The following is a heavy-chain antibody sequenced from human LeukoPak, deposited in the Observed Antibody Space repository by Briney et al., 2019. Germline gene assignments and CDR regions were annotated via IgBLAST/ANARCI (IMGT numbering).Heavy chain of an antibody. Sequence: SETLSLTCTVSGGSISPYYWSWVRQPPGKGLEWIGSIYYSGSANCNPSLKSRVTISLDTSKNQFSLKLSSVTAADTAVYYCARHANYYGSGSYLNWFDPWGQGTLVTVSS. J-gene: IGHJ5*02. CDR2: IYYSGSA. V-gene: IGHV4-59*08. CDR1: GGSISPYY. D-gene: IGHD3-10*01. CDR3: ARHANYYGSGSYLNWFDP.